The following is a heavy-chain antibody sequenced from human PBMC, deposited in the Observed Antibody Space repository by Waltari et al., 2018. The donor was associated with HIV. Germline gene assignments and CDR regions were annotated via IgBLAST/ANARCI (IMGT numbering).Heavy chain of an antibody. CDR2: IYYSGST. CDR1: GGSISSSSYY. Sequence: QLQLQESGPGLVKPSETLSLTCTVSGGSISSSSYYWGWIRQPPGKGLEWIGSIYYSGSTYYNPSLKSRVTISADTSKNQFSLKLSSVTAADTAVYYCASLTYYYDSSGRPRVPYFQHWGQGTLVTVSS. J-gene: IGHJ1*01. D-gene: IGHD3-22*01. V-gene: IGHV4-39*01. CDR3: ASLTYYYDSSGRPRVPYFQH.